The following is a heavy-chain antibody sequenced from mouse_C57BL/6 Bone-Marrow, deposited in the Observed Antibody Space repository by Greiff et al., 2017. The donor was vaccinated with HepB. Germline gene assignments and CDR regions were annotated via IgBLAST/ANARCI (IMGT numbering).Heavy chain of an antibody. Sequence: QVQLQQPGAELVKPGASVKLSCKASGYTFTSYWMHWVKQRPGRGLEWIGRIDPYSGGTKYNEKFKSKATLTVDKPSSTAYMQLSSLTSEDSAVYYCAREANCVYYYAMDYWGQGTSVTVSS. CDR2: IDPYSGGT. J-gene: IGHJ4*01. CDR1: GYTFTSYW. D-gene: IGHD4-1*01. V-gene: IGHV1-72*01. CDR3: AREANCVYYYAMDY.